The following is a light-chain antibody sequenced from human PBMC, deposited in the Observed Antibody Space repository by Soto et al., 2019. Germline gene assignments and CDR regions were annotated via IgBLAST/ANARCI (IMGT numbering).Light chain of an antibody. Sequence: EIVMTQSPATLSVSPGERATLSCRASQSVSSNLAWYQQKPGHAPRLLIYGASTRATGIPARFSGSGSGTDFTLTISSLEPEDSAVYYCQQRHMWPITFGQGTRLEIK. CDR1: QSVSSN. CDR2: GAS. CDR3: QQRHMWPIT. J-gene: IGKJ5*01. V-gene: IGKV3-15*01.